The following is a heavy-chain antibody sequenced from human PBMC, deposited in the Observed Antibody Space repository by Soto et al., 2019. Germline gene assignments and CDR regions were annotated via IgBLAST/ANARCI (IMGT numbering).Heavy chain of an antibody. J-gene: IGHJ3*02. CDR3: SKLKRVVPFLELVQDAFDI. Sequence: GGSLRLSCAASGFTFSSYAMSWVRQAPGKGLEWVSAISGSGGSTYYADSVKGRFTISRDNSKNTLYLQMNSLRAEDTAVYYWSKLKRVVPFLELVQDAFDIWGQGTMVTVSS. D-gene: IGHD3-3*01. CDR2: ISGSGGST. V-gene: IGHV3-23*01. CDR1: GFTFSSYA.